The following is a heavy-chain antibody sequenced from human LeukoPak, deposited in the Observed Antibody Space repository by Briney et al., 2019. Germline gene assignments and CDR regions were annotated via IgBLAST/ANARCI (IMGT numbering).Heavy chain of an antibody. D-gene: IGHD3-3*01. CDR2: INPNSGAT. CDR1: GYTFTGYY. Sequence: ASVKVSCKASGYTFTGYYMHWVRQAPGQGLEWMGRINPNSGATNSAQKFQGWVTMTRDTSISTVYMELSRLRSDDTAVYYCARGGFPGSFLDNWFDPWGQGTLVTVSS. CDR3: ARGGFPGSFLDNWFDP. V-gene: IGHV1-2*04. J-gene: IGHJ5*02.